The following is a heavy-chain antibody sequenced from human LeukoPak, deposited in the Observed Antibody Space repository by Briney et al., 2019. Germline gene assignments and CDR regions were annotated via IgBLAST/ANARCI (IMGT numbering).Heavy chain of an antibody. D-gene: IGHD6-19*01. Sequence: GGSLRLSCAASGFTFSSYGMNWVRQAPGKGLEWVSFIRYDGSNKYYADSVKGRFTISRDNSKNTLYLQMNSLRAEDTAVYYCARASVAGYFVWGQGTLVTVSS. CDR3: ARASVAGYFV. V-gene: IGHV3-30*02. J-gene: IGHJ4*02. CDR2: IRYDGSNK. CDR1: GFTFSSYG.